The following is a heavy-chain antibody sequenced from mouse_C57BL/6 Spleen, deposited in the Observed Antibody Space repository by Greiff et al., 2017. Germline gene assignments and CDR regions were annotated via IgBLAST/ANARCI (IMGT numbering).Heavy chain of an antibody. V-gene: IGHV5-17*01. CDR3: ARGYGNFAY. Sequence: EVKLVESGGGLVKPGGSLKLSCAASGFTFSDSGMHWVRQAPEKGLEWVAYISSGRSTIYSADTGKGRFPIAGDNAKNTLFLQMTSLRSEDTAMYYCARGYGNFAYWGQGTLVTVSA. D-gene: IGHD2-1*01. CDR1: GFTFSDSG. J-gene: IGHJ3*01. CDR2: ISSGRSTI.